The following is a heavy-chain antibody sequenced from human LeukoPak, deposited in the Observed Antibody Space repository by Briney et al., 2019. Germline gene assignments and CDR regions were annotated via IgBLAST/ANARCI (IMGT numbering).Heavy chain of an antibody. CDR3: TREKEAYNFGLAYYYYYMDV. CDR1: GSTFSGSA. D-gene: IGHD5-18*01. CDR2: IGSGAKSYAT. J-gene: IGHJ6*03. Sequence: GGSLRLSCAASGSTFSGSAMHWVRQAPGKGLEWVGQIGSGAKSYATAYAASVKGRFTISRDDSKNTAYLQMNSLQTEDTAVYYCTREKEAYNFGLAYYYYYMDVWGKGTTVTVSS. V-gene: IGHV3-73*01.